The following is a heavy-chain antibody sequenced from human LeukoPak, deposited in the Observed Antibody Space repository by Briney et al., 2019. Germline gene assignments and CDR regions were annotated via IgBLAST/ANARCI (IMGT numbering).Heavy chain of an antibody. J-gene: IGHJ4*02. CDR3: AADPKNSIVVAFDY. V-gene: IGHV3-30-3*01. CDR1: GFTFSSYA. D-gene: IGHD1-26*01. CDR2: ISYDGSNK. Sequence: GGSLRLSCAASGFTFSSYAMHWVRQAPGKGLEWVAVISYDGSNKYYADSVKGRFTISRDNSKNTLYLQMNSLRAEDTAVYYCAADPKNSIVVAFDYWGQGTLVTVSS.